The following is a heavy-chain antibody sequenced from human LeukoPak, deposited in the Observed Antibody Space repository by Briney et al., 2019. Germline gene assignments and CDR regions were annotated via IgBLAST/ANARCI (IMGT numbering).Heavy chain of an antibody. D-gene: IGHD6-19*01. V-gene: IGHV4-39*07. CDR3: AREAVAGTNDAFDI. J-gene: IGHJ3*02. Sequence: SETLSLTCTVSGGSISSYYWSWIRQPPGKGLEWIGSIYYSGSTYYNPSLKSRVTISVDTSKNQFSLKLSSVTAADTAVYYCAREAVAGTNDAFDIWGQGTMVTVPS. CDR2: IYYSGST. CDR1: GGSISSYY.